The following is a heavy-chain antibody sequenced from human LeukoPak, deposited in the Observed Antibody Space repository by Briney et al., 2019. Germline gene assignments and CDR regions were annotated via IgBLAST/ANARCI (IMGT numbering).Heavy chain of an antibody. Sequence: GASVMVSCKASGYTFTGYYMHWVRQAPGQGLEWMGWMNPNSGNTGYAQKFQGGVTMTRNTSISTAYMELSSLRSEDTAVYYCARVRVKGYDILTGYSYYYYYMDVWGKGTTVTVSS. CDR1: GYTFTGYY. CDR3: ARVRVKGYDILTGYSYYYYYMDV. CDR2: MNPNSGNT. J-gene: IGHJ6*03. V-gene: IGHV1-8*02. D-gene: IGHD3-9*01.